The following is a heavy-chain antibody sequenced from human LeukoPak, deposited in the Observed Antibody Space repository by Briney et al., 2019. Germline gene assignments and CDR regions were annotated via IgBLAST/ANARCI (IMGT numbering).Heavy chain of an antibody. D-gene: IGHD2-15*01. CDR1: GFTVSSNY. CDR3: AKDRQVVMYYFDY. J-gene: IGHJ4*02. V-gene: IGHV3-53*01. Sequence: PGGSLRPSCAASGFTVSSNYMSWVRQAPGKGLEWVSGIYSGGSTYYADSVKGRFTISRDNSKNTVYLQMNSLRAEHTAVYYRAKDRQVVMYYFDYWGQGTLVTVSS. CDR2: IYSGGST.